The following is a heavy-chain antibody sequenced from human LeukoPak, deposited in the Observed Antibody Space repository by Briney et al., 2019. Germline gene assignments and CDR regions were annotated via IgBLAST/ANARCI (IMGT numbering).Heavy chain of an antibody. CDR2: IIPILGIA. D-gene: IGHD3-22*01. J-gene: IGHJ6*02. Sequence: SVKVSCKASGGTFSGYTISWVRQAPGQGLEWMGRIIPILGIANYAQKFQGRVTITADKSTSTAYMELSSLRSEDTAVYYCARDLARAGYYETAYYYYGMDVWGQGTTVTVSS. CDR1: GGTFSGYT. V-gene: IGHV1-69*04. CDR3: ARDLARAGYYETAYYYYGMDV.